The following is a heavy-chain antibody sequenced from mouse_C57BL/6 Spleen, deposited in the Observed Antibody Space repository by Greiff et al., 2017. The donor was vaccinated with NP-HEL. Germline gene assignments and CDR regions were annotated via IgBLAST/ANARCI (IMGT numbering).Heavy chain of an antibody. CDR2: INPNNGGT. V-gene: IGHV1-18*01. CDR1: GYTFTDYN. J-gene: IGHJ4*01. D-gene: IGHD2-14*01. Sequence: EVQLQQSGPELVKPGASVKIPCKASGYTFTDYNMDWVKQSHGKSLEWIGDINPNNGGTIYNQKFKGKATLTVDKSSSTAYMELRSLTSEDTAVYYWARVGYYDARDYWGQGNSVTVSS. CDR3: ARVGYYDARDY.